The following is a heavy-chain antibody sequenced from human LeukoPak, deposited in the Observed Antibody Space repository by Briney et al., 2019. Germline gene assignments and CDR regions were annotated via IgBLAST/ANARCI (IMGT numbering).Heavy chain of an antibody. V-gene: IGHV1-69*13. D-gene: IGHD2-15*01. Sequence: GASVKVSCKASGGTFSSYAISWVRQAPGQGLEWMGGIIPIFGTANYAQKFQGRVTITADESTSTAYMELSSLRSEATAVYYCVQGGAIGYCSGGSCYGSSNWFDPWGQGTLVTVSS. J-gene: IGHJ5*02. CDR2: IIPIFGTA. CDR3: VQGGAIGYCSGGSCYGSSNWFDP. CDR1: GGTFSSYA.